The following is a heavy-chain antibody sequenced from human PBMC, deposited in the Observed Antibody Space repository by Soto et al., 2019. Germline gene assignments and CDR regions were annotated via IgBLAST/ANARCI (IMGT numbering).Heavy chain of an antibody. Sequence: QVQLVQSGAEVKKPGASVKVSCKASGYTFTSHYMHWVRQAPGQGLEWMGIINPSGGTTSYAQKFQGGVTMTRDTSTSTVYMEVSSLGSEDSAVYYCVRDVVVPAAGYMDVWGKGTPVTVSS. CDR3: VRDVVVPAAGYMDV. CDR1: GYTFTSHY. V-gene: IGHV1-46*03. CDR2: INPSGGTT. J-gene: IGHJ6*03. D-gene: IGHD2-2*01.